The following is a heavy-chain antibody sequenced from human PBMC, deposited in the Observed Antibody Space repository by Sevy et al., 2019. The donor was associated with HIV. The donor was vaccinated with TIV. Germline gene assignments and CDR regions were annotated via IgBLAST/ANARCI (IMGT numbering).Heavy chain of an antibody. CDR1: GGSVSSGSYY. CDR3: ARVRDYFDY. Sequence: SETLSLTCTVSGGSVSSGSYYWGWIRQPPGKGLEWIGYIYYSGSTNYNPSLKSRVTISLDTSKNQFSLKVSSVTAADTAVYYCARVRDYFDYWGQGTLVTVSS. J-gene: IGHJ4*02. CDR2: IYYSGST. V-gene: IGHV4-61*01.